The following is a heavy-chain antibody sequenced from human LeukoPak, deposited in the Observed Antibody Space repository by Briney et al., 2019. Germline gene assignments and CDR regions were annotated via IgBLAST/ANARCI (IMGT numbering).Heavy chain of an antibody. V-gene: IGHV3-48*02. Sequence: GGSLRLSCAASGFTFSSYSMNWVRQAPGKGLEWVSHISRTSNTIYYADSVKGRFTISRDNAKNSLYLQMNSLRDEDTALYYCAKEEGVWGQGTTVTVSS. CDR2: ISRTSNTI. J-gene: IGHJ6*02. CDR1: GFTFSSYS. CDR3: AKEEGV.